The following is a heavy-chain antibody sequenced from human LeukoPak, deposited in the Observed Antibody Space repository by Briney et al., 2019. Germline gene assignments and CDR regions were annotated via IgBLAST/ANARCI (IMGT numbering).Heavy chain of an antibody. CDR2: IYYSGST. CDR1: GGSISSHY. J-gene: IGHJ4*02. D-gene: IGHD1-26*01. V-gene: IGHV4-59*11. CDR3: ARGGGSYFGTIDY. Sequence: PSETLSLTCTVSGGSISSHYWSWIRQPPGKGLEWIGYIYYSGSTNYNPSLKSRVTISVDTSKNHFSLKLSSVTAADTAVYYCARGGGSYFGTIDYWGQGTLVTVSS.